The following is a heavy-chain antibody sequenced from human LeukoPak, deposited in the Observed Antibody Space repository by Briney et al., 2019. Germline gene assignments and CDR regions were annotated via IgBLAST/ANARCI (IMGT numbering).Heavy chain of an antibody. J-gene: IGHJ4*02. CDR1: GFIFSSYA. D-gene: IGHD1-26*01. Sequence: GGSLRLSCAASGFIFSSYALTWVRQAPGKGLVWVSRIKSDETSISYADSVKGRFTISRDNAKNTLYLQMNSLRAEDTAVYYCARGDGGSYSAHFDYWGQGTLVTVSS. V-gene: IGHV3-74*01. CDR2: IKSDETSI. CDR3: ARGDGGSYSAHFDY.